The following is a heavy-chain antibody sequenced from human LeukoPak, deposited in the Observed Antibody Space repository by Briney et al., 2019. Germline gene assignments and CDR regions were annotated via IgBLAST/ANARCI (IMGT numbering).Heavy chain of an antibody. V-gene: IGHV3-11*01. Sequence: GGSLRLSCAASGFTFSDYYMSWIRQAPGKGLEWVSYISSSGSTIYYADSVKGRFTISRDNAKNSLYLQMNSLRAEDTALYYCAKDRRGYSGTFDYWGQGTLVTVSS. CDR2: ISSSGSTI. J-gene: IGHJ4*02. D-gene: IGHD5-12*01. CDR3: AKDRRGYSGTFDY. CDR1: GFTFSDYY.